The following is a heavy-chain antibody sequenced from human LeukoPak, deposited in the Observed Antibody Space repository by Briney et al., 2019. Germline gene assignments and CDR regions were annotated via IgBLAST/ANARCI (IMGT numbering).Heavy chain of an antibody. V-gene: IGHV3-30*02. Sequence: PGVSLRLSCAASGSTFRSYGMHWVRKAPGKGLVWVTFIRYDGSNKYYTDSVKGRFTIARDNSKNTLYLQMHSLRTDDTAVYYCAKDSDYYFIDVWGKGTTVTVSS. CDR1: GSTFRSYG. J-gene: IGHJ6*03. CDR3: AKDSDYYFIDV. D-gene: IGHD6-25*01. CDR2: IRYDGSNK.